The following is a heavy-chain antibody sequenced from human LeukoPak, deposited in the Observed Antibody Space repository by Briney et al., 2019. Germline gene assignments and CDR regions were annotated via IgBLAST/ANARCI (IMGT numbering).Heavy chain of an antibody. D-gene: IGHD3-10*01. J-gene: IGHJ4*02. CDR2: IVVCSGNT. Sequence: SVTVSCKASGFTFTSSAMQWVRQAHGQRLEWIGWIVVCSGNTNYAQKFQERVTITRDMSTSTAYMELSSLRSEDTAVYYCAALMVRGVIMGDVDYWGQGTLVTVSS. CDR1: GFTFTSSA. CDR3: AALMVRGVIMGDVDY. V-gene: IGHV1-58*02.